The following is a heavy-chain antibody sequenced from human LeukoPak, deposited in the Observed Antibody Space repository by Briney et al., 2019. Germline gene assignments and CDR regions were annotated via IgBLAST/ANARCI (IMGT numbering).Heavy chain of an antibody. D-gene: IGHD2-2*01. V-gene: IGHV4-39*01. CDR3: ANGPEVVRADMGAFDI. CDR1: GVSISSSRYY. Sequence: SETLSLTCTVSGVSISSSRYYWVWIRQPPGKGLEWIGSIYYSGSTYYNPSLKSRVTISVDTSKNQFSLKLSSVTAADTAVYYCANGPEVVRADMGAFDIWGQGTMVTVSS. J-gene: IGHJ3*02. CDR2: IYYSGST.